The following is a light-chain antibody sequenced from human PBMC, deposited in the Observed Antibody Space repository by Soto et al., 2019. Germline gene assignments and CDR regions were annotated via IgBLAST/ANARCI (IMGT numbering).Light chain of an antibody. V-gene: IGKV3D-20*01. CDR3: QQNGYPPS. Sequence: GVTQCLSTLTQYPGERATLSCGASQRVSGGFLAWYQQKPGLAPRLILSDTSFRSTGLPARVSGRGFGTDFTLTISRLDPDDFTIYYLQQNGYPPSFAQGANVDIK. CDR2: DTS. J-gene: IGKJ1*01. CDR1: QRVSGGF.